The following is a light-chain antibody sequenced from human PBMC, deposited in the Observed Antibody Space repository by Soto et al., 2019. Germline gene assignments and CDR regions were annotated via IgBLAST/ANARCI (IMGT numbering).Light chain of an antibody. CDR2: GAS. V-gene: IGKV3-15*01. CDR3: QQYNNWPFT. J-gene: IGKJ2*01. CDR1: QSVSNN. Sequence: EMVLTQSPATLSVSPGERATLSCGASQSVSNNLAWYQQKPGQAPRLLIYGASTRATGIPARFSGSGSGTEFTLTISRLQSEDFAVYYCQQYNNWPFTFGQGTKLEIK.